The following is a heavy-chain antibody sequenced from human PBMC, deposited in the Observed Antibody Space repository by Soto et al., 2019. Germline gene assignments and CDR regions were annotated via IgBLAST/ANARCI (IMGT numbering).Heavy chain of an antibody. CDR2: IYYSGST. D-gene: IGHD5-12*01. CDR3: AGASTWHPGAFDI. V-gene: IGHV4-31*02. Sequence: WTWIRQPPGKGLEWIGYIYYSGSTYYKPSLKSRVTISVDTSKNQLSLKLSSVTAADTAVYYFAGASTWHPGAFDIWGQGTTVTVSS. J-gene: IGHJ3*02.